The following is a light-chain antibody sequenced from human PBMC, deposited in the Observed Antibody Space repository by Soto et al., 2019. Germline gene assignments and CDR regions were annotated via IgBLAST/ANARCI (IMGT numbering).Light chain of an antibody. V-gene: IGLV2-14*01. CDR3: MSYTTSIIYV. CDR2: DVT. Sequence: QSVLTQPASVSGSPGQSITISCTGTSSDVGFYNHVSWYQQHPGKAPKLMISDVTNRPSGVSDRFSGSKSGNTASLTISGLQTEDEADYYCMSYTTSIIYVFGSVTKLTVL. CDR1: SSDVGFYNH. J-gene: IGLJ1*01.